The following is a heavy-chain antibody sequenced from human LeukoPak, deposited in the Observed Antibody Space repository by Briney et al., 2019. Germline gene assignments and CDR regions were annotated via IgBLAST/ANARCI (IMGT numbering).Heavy chain of an antibody. V-gene: IGHV3-23*01. CDR3: AKAPLSMITFGGVIPETHYYFDY. CDR1: GLTFSSYA. CDR2: ISGSGGST. Sequence: GGSLRLSCAASGLTFSSYAMSWVRQAPGKGLEWVSAISGSGGSTYYADSVKGRFTISRDNSKNTLYLQMNSLRAEDTAVYYCAKAPLSMITFGGVIPETHYYFDYWGQGTLVTVSS. J-gene: IGHJ4*02. D-gene: IGHD3-16*02.